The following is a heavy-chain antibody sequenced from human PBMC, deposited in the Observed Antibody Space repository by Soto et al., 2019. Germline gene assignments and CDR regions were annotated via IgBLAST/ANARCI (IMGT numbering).Heavy chain of an antibody. CDR3: SAGGRDPQSY. CDR2: IYHSGST. V-gene: IGHV4-30-2*01. J-gene: IGHJ4*02. D-gene: IGHD3-10*01. Sequence: PSETLSLTCAVSGGSISSGGYSWSWIRQPPGKGLEWIGYIYHSGSTYYNPSLKSRVTISVDRSKNQFSLKLSSVTAADTAVYYCSAGGRDPQSYWAQRTLVPVSS. CDR1: GGSISSGGYS.